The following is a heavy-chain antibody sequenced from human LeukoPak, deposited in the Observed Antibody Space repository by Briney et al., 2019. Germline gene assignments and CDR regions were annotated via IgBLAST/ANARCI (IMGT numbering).Heavy chain of an antibody. Sequence: GGSLRLSCVASGFTFDDYAMHWVRQAPGKGLEWVSGISWNSGSIGYADSVKGRFTISRDNAKNSLYLQMNSLRAEDTALYYCATRGGDYWGQGTLVTVSS. CDR3: ATRGGDY. CDR1: GFTFDDYA. CDR2: ISWNSGSI. V-gene: IGHV3-9*01. J-gene: IGHJ4*02.